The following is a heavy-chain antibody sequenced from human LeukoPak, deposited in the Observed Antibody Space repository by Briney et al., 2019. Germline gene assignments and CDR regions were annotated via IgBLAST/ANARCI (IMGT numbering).Heavy chain of an antibody. D-gene: IGHD6-19*01. V-gene: IGHV3-48*02. Sequence: GGSLRLSCAASGFILSSYSMNWVRQAPGKGLEWISYISSSSSTTYYADSVKGRFTISRDNAKNSLYLQMNSLRDEDTALYYCARNLISVAGELDYWGQGALVTVSS. CDR2: ISSSSSTT. J-gene: IGHJ4*02. CDR3: ARNLISVAGELDY. CDR1: GFILSSYS.